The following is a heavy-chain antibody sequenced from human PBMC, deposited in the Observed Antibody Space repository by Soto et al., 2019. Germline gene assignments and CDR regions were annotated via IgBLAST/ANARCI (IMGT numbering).Heavy chain of an antibody. Sequence: EVPLVESGGGLIQPGGSLRLSCAASGFTVSSNYMSWVRQAPGKGLEWVSMISSGGSTYYADSVKGRFTISRDNSKNTLYLQMNSLRAEDTAVYYCASSKGSSWAYGMDVWGQGTTVTVSS. CDR2: ISSGGST. D-gene: IGHD6-13*01. V-gene: IGHV3-53*01. CDR3: ASSKGSSWAYGMDV. CDR1: GFTVSSNY. J-gene: IGHJ6*02.